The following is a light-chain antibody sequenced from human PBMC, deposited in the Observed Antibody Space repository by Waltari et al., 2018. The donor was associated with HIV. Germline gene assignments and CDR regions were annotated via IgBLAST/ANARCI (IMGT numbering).Light chain of an antibody. Sequence: SYVLPQPTSVSVAPGQTARITCGGHNIGSKSVHWYQQKPGQAPVLVVYDDNDRPSGIPERFFGSNSGNTATLTITRVEAGDEADYYCQVWDSGSDHPDVVFGGGTKLTVL. CDR1: NIGSKS. V-gene: IGLV3-21*02. CDR3: QVWDSGSDHPDVV. J-gene: IGLJ2*01. CDR2: DDN.